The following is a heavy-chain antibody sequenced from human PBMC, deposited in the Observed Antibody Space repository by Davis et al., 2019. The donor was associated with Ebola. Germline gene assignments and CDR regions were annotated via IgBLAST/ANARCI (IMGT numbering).Heavy chain of an antibody. D-gene: IGHD2-21*02. V-gene: IGHV3-21*01. CDR3: VRDPAVVVTGGGWFFGL. CDR2: ISSSSNYI. Sequence: PGGSLRLSCAASGFTFSSNSMNWVRQAPGKGLEWVSFISSSSNYIYYADSVKGRFTVSRDNAKNSLYLQMNSLRAEDTAVYYCVRDPAVVVTGGGWFFGLWGRGTLVTVSS. CDR1: GFTFSSNS. J-gene: IGHJ2*01.